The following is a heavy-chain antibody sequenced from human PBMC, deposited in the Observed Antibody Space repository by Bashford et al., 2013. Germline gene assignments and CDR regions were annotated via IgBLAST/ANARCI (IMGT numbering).Heavy chain of an antibody. CDR3: ARGRGVAIFGVVLNWFDP. J-gene: IGHJ5*02. CDR1: GGSISSYY. CDR2: IYSSGGT. Sequence: SSETLSLTCTVSGGSISSYYWNWIRQPPGKGLEWIGYIYSSGGTKYNPSLTSRVTISVDTSRNQFSLKLSSVTAADTAVYYCARGRGVAIFGVVLNWFDPWGQGTLVTVSS. D-gene: IGHD3-3*01. V-gene: IGHV4-59*01.